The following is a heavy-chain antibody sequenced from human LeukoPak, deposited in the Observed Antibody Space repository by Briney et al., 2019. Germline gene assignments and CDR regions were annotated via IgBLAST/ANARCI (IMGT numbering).Heavy chain of an antibody. CDR3: ASESITIFGVVTVD. Sequence: SVKVSCKASGGTFSSYDIRWVQQAPGQGLEWMGGIIPMFGTANYAQKFQGRVTITTDESTSTAYMELSSLRSEDTAVYYCASESITIFGVVTVDWGQGTLVTVSS. D-gene: IGHD3-3*01. CDR2: IIPMFGTA. J-gene: IGHJ4*02. CDR1: GGTFSSYD. V-gene: IGHV1-69*05.